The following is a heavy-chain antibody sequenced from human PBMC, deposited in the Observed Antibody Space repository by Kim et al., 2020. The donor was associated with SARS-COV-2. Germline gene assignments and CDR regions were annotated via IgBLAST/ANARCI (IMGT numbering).Heavy chain of an antibody. Sequence: GGSLRLSCAASGFTFSNYWLNWVRKAQGKGLGWVANITQDGSVKYYVDSVKGRFTISRDNAKNSLFLQMNSLRAEDTAVYYCSRALDYWGQGALVTVSS. CDR2: ITQDGSVK. CDR3: SRALDY. V-gene: IGHV3-7*03. CDR1: GFTFSNYW. J-gene: IGHJ4*02.